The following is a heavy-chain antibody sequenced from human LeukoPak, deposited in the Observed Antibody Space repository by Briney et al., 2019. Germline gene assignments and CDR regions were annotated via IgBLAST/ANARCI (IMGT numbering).Heavy chain of an antibody. J-gene: IGHJ5*02. Sequence: GGSLRLSCAASGFTFSSYAMHWVRQAPGKGLEWVAVISYDGSNKYYADSAKGRFTISRDNSKNTLYLQMNSLRAEDTAVYYCASFYDYAIGGSWFDPWGQGTLVTVSS. CDR1: GFTFSSYA. CDR2: ISYDGSNK. V-gene: IGHV3-30*04. D-gene: IGHD3-16*01. CDR3: ASFYDYAIGGSWFDP.